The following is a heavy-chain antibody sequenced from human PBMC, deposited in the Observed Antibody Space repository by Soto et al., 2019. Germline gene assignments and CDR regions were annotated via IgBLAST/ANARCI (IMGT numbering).Heavy chain of an antibody. J-gene: IGHJ6*02. CDR3: AREAVVVPAALYYGMDV. CDR2: IYYSGST. V-gene: IGHV4-31*03. D-gene: IGHD2-2*01. CDR1: GGSISRGGYY. Sequence: QVQLQESGPGLVKPSQTLSLTCTVSGGSISRGGYYWSWIRQHPGKGLEWNGYIYYSGSTYYNPSLKSRVTISVDTSKNQFSLKLSSVTAADTAVYYCAREAVVVPAALYYGMDVWGQGTTVTVSS.